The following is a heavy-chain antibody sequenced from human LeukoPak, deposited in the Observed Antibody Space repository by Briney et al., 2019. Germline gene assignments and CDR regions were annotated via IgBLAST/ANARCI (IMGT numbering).Heavy chain of an antibody. V-gene: IGHV3-33*08. CDR3: ARISCTGDSCRPYSYYDMDV. D-gene: IGHD2-15*01. CDR1: GFTFSSCA. Sequence: GGSLRLSCAASGFTFSSCAMSWVRQAPGKGLEWVAVIWYDGSNKYYADSVKGRFTVSRDNSKSTLYLQLNSLRAEDTAVYYCARISCTGDSCRPYSYYDMDVWGQGTTVTVS. CDR2: IWYDGSNK. J-gene: IGHJ6*02.